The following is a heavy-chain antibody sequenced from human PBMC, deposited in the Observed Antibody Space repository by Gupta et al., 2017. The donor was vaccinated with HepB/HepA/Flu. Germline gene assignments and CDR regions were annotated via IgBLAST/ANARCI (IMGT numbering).Heavy chain of an antibody. CDR2: ISSSGNRV. Sequence: ELQLLDSGGVLLQPAGSLRLSFAASGFAFRNYELTWVRQAPGKGLEWVSYISSSGNRVYYADYGKGRFFITRDNGKKSLYLEMKSLRGEDTAIYDCARVAGSSWFGYSDYWGQGSLVTVSS. D-gene: IGHD6-13*01. CDR3: ARVAGSSWFGYSDY. V-gene: IGHV3-48*03. CDR1: GFAFRNYE. J-gene: IGHJ4*02.